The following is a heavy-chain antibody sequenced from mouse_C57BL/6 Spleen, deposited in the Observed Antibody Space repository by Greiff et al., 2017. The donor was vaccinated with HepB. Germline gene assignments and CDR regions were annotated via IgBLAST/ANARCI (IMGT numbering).Heavy chain of an antibody. J-gene: IGHJ3*01. CDR3: TTRELGLAY. V-gene: IGHV14-4*01. D-gene: IGHD4-1*01. Sequence: VQLKESGAELVRPGASVKLSCTASGFNIKDDYMHWVKQRPEQGLEWIGWIDPENGDTEYASKFQGKATITADTSSNTAYLQLSSLTSEDTAVYYCTTRELGLAYWGQGTLVTVSA. CDR2: IDPENGDT. CDR1: GFNIKDDY.